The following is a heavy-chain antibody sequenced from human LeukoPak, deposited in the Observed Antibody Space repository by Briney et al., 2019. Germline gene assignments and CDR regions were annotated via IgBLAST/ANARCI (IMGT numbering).Heavy chain of an antibody. D-gene: IGHD2-2*01. Sequence: PSETLSLTCTVSGGSISSYYWSWIRQPPGKGLEWIGYIYYSGSTNYNPSLKSRVTISVDTSKNQFSLKLSSVTAADTAVYYCVRLNPYQLLNYFDYWGQGTLVTVSS. CDR3: VRLNPYQLLNYFDY. J-gene: IGHJ4*02. CDR1: GGSISSYY. V-gene: IGHV4-59*08. CDR2: IYYSGST.